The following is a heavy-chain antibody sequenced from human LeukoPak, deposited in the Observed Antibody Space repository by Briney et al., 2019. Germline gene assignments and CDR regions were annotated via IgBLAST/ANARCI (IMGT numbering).Heavy chain of an antibody. D-gene: IGHD2-21*02. J-gene: IGHJ3*02. CDR3: ARGLIYCGGDCYRAFDI. CDR1: GFTFSSYA. CDR2: ISGSGGST. Sequence: GGSLRLSCAASGFTFSSYAMSWVRQAPGKGLEWVSAISGSGGSTYYAGSVKGRFTISRDNAKNSLYLQMNSLRDEDTAVYYCARGLIYCGGDCYRAFDIWGQGTMVTVSS. V-gene: IGHV3-23*01.